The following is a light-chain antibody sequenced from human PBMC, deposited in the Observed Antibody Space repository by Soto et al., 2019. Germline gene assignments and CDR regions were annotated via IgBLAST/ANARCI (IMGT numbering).Light chain of an antibody. J-gene: IGKJ5*01. V-gene: IGKV3-11*01. Sequence: SQSVSSYLACYQQKPGQAPRLLISDASNRATGIPARFSGSGSGTDFTLTISSLEPEDFAVYYCQQRSNWPPITFGQGTRLEIK. CDR3: QQRSNWPPIT. CDR2: DAS. CDR1: QSVSSY.